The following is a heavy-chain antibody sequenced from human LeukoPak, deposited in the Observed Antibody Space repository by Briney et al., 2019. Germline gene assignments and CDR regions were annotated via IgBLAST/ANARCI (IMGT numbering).Heavy chain of an antibody. CDR3: AKRGVVIRVILVGFHKEAYYFDS. CDR1: GITLSNYG. CDR2: ISGSGGGT. V-gene: IGHV3-23*01. J-gene: IGHJ4*02. Sequence: PGGSLRLSCAVSGITLSNYGMSWVRQVPRKGLEWVAGISGSGGGTNYADSVKGRFTISRDNPKNTLFLQMNNLRAEDTAVYFCAKRGVVIRVILVGFHKEAYYFDSWGQGALVTVSS. D-gene: IGHD3-22*01.